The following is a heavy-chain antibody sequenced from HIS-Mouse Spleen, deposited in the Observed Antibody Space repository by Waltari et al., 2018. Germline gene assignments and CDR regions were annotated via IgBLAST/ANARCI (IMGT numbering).Heavy chain of an antibody. V-gene: IGHV3-23*01. J-gene: IGHJ4*02. CDR2: ISGSGGST. Sequence: EVQLLESGGGLVQPGGSLRLSCAASGVTFSSYALSWVRQAPGKGLEWVSAISGSGGSTYYADSVKGRFTISRDNSKNTLYLQMNSLRAEDTAVYYCANGGYSSSWRYWGQGTLVTVSS. CDR1: GVTFSSYA. CDR3: ANGGYSSSWRY. D-gene: IGHD6-13*01.